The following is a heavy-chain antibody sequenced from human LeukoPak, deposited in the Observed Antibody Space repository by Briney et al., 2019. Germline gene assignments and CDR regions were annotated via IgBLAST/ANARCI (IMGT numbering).Heavy chain of an antibody. Sequence: SETLSLTCTVSGGSISSGSYYWGWIRQPPGKGLEWIGSIYYSGSTYYNPSLKSRVTISVDTSKNQFSLKLSSVTAADTAVYYCARHRNDLAHFDYWGQGTLVTVSS. CDR2: IYYSGST. V-gene: IGHV4-39*01. CDR1: GGSISSGSYY. D-gene: IGHD1-1*01. J-gene: IGHJ4*02. CDR3: ARHRNDLAHFDY.